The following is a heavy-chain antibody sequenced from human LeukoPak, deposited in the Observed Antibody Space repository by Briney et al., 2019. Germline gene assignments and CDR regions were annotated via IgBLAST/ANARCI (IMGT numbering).Heavy chain of an antibody. D-gene: IGHD3-16*01. CDR2: INHSGST. J-gene: IGHJ4*02. Sequence: SETLSLTCAVYGGSFSGYYWSWIRQPPGKGLEWIGEINHSGSTNYNPSLKSRVTISVDTSKNQFSLKLSSVTAADTAVYYCARAAYYAPDYWGQGTLVTVSS. CDR1: GGSFSGYY. CDR3: ARAAYYAPDY. V-gene: IGHV4-34*01.